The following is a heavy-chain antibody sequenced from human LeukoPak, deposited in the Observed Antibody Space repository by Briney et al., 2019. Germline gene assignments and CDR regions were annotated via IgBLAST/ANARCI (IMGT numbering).Heavy chain of an antibody. CDR1: GGSVNSGSYF. CDR3: ATDYSNFYGMDV. V-gene: IGHV4-61*01. Sequence: SETLSLTCTVSGGSVNSGSYFWSWIRQPPGKGLEWIGYIQNSARTNYNPSLESRITISVDSSKDQFSLRLSSVTAADTAVYYCATDYSNFYGMDVWGQGTTVTVSS. CDR2: IQNSART. D-gene: IGHD4-11*01. J-gene: IGHJ6*02.